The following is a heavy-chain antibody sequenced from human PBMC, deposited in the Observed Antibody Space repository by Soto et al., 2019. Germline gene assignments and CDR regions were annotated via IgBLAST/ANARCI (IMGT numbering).Heavy chain of an antibody. J-gene: IGHJ5*02. V-gene: IGHV1-3*05. CDR3: AAWLLEWFDP. D-gene: IGHD3-22*01. CDR2: INAGNGNT. CDR1: GYTFTSYA. Sequence: QVQLVQSGAAEKKPGASVKVSCKASGYTFTSYAMHWVRQAPGQRLEWMGWINAGNGNTKYSQKFQGRVIITRDTSASTAYMELSSLRSEDTAVYYCAAWLLEWFDPWGQGTLVTVSS.